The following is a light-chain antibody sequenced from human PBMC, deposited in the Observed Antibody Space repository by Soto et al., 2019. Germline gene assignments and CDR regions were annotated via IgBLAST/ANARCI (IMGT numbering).Light chain of an antibody. V-gene: IGLV1-44*01. CDR2: SNN. J-gene: IGLJ3*02. Sequence: QSVLTQPPSASGTPGQTVTISCSGSSSNIGRNAVNWYRQLPGTAPKLLIYSNNQRPSGVPDRFSGSQSGTSASLAISGLQSEDEADYHCGAWDDSLNGWVFGGGTKLTVL. CDR1: SSNIGRNA. CDR3: GAWDDSLNGWV.